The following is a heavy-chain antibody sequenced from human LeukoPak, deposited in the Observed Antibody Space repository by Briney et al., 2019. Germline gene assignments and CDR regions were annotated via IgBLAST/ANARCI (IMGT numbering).Heavy chain of an antibody. CDR2: ISAYNGNT. J-gene: IGHJ4*02. CDR3: ARDLFVYCSGGSCSTFDY. V-gene: IGHV1-18*04. D-gene: IGHD2-15*01. Sequence: GASVKVSCKASGYTFTGYYMHWVRPAPGQGLAWMGWISAYNGNTNYAQKLQGRVTMTTDTSTSTAYMELRSLRSDDTAVYYCARDLFVYCSGGSCSTFDYWGQGTLVTVSS. CDR1: GYTFTGYY.